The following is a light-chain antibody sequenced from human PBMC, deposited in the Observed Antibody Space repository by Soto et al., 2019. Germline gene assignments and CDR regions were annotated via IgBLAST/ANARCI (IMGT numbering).Light chain of an antibody. CDR2: GTS. CDR1: QSISRH. V-gene: IGKV1-39*01. CDR3: QQTYSAPLT. J-gene: IGKJ4*01. Sequence: DIQMTQSPSSLSASVGDRVTITCRASQSISRHLNWYQQKPGKAPKLLIYGTSNLLSGVPSRISGSGSGTDFTLTISSLQPEDFATYYCQQTYSAPLTFGGGTKVDI.